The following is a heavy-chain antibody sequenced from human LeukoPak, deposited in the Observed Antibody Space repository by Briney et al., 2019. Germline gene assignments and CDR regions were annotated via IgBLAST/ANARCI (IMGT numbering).Heavy chain of an antibody. J-gene: IGHJ4*02. D-gene: IGHD2-21*02. CDR2: IWYDGSNK. Sequence: GGSLRLSCAASGFTFSSYGMHWVHQAPGKGLEWVAVIWYDGSNKYYADSVKGRFTISRDNSKNTLYLQMNSLRAEDTAVYYCARAPAVVTAPFDYWGQGTLVTVSS. CDR3: ARAPAVVTAPFDY. V-gene: IGHV3-33*01. CDR1: GFTFSSYG.